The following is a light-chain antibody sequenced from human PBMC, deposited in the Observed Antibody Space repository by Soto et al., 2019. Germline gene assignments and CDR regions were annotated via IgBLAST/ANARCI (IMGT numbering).Light chain of an antibody. Sequence: EIVMTQSPATLSVSPGERATLFCRASQSISSNLAWYQQKAGQAPRLLIYGTSTRATGIPARFSGSGSGTEFTLTISSLQSEDFAVYYCQQYNNWLPLTFGGGTKVEIK. V-gene: IGKV3-15*01. J-gene: IGKJ4*01. CDR2: GTS. CDR3: QQYNNWLPLT. CDR1: QSISSN.